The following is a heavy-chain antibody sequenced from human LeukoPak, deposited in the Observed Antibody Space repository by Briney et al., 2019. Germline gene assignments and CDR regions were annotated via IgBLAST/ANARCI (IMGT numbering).Heavy chain of an antibody. CDR1: GYTFTSYG. CDR3: ARDLYDSSGYYPAAGY. V-gene: IGHV1-18*01. D-gene: IGHD3-22*01. Sequence: GASVKVSCKASGYTFTSYGISWVRQAPGQALEWMGWISAYNGNTNYAQKLQGRVTMTTDTSTSTAYMELRSLRSDDTAVYYCARDLYDSSGYYPAAGYWGQGTLVTVSS. J-gene: IGHJ4*02. CDR2: ISAYNGNT.